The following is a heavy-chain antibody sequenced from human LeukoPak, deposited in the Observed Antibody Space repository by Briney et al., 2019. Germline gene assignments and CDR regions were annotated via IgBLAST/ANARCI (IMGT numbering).Heavy chain of an antibody. V-gene: IGHV1-69*04. D-gene: IGHD6-6*01. J-gene: IGHJ4*02. Sequence: SVKVSCKASGGTFSSYAISWVRQAPGQGLEWMGRIIPILGIANYAQKFQGRVTITADKSTGTAYMELSSLRSEDTAVYYCARDRDSSIAARLDYWGQGTLVTVSS. CDR3: ARDRDSSIAARLDY. CDR2: IIPILGIA. CDR1: GGTFSSYA.